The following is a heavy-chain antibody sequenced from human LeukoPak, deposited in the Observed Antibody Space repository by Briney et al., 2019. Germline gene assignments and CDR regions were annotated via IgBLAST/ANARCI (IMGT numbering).Heavy chain of an antibody. Sequence: ASVKVSCKASGYTFTSYDINWVRQATEQGLEWMGWMNPNSGNTGYAQKFQGRVTMTRNTSISTAYMELSSLRSEDTAVYYCAYQLLYGADYYGMDVWGQGTTVTVSS. CDR3: AYQLLYGADYYGMDV. CDR1: GYTFTSYD. J-gene: IGHJ6*02. D-gene: IGHD2-2*02. CDR2: MNPNSGNT. V-gene: IGHV1-8*01.